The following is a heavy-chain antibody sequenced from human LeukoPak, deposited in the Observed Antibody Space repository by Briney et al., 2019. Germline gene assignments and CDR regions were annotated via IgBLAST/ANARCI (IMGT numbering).Heavy chain of an antibody. V-gene: IGHV1-69*13. Sequence: SVKVSCKASGGTFSSYAISWVRQAPGQGLEWMGGIIPIFGTANYAQKFQGRVTITADESTSTAYMELSSLRSEDTAVYYCARDYDYHYGMDVWGQGTTVTVSS. J-gene: IGHJ6*02. CDR3: ARDYDYHYGMDV. D-gene: IGHD3-16*01. CDR2: IIPIFGTA. CDR1: GGTFSSYA.